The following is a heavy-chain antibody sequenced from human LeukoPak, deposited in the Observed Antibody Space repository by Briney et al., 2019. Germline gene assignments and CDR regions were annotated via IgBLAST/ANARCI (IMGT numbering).Heavy chain of an antibody. CDR3: AKGGGGYYYDSSGYYDSPDY. CDR2: IRYDGSNK. J-gene: IGHJ4*02. D-gene: IGHD3-22*01. CDR1: GFTFSSYG. V-gene: IGHV3-30*02. Sequence: GGSLRLSCAASGFTFSSYGMHWVRQAPGKGLEGVAFIRYDGSNKYYADSVKGRFTISRDNSKNTLYLQMNSLRAEDTAVYYCAKGGGGYYYDSSGYYDSPDYWGQGTLVTVSS.